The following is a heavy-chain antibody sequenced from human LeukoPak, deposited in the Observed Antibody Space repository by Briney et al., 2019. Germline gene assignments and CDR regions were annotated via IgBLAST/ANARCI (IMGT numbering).Heavy chain of an antibody. CDR2: IYYSGST. D-gene: IGHD3-10*01. V-gene: IGHV4-59*01. CDR3: ARGVTMVRGATADAFDI. CDR1: GGSISSYY. J-gene: IGHJ3*02. Sequence: SETLSLTCTVSGGSISSYYWSWIRQPPGKGLEWIGYIYYSGSTNYNPSLKSRVTISVDTSKNQFSLKLSSVTAADTAVCYCARGVTMVRGATADAFDIWGQGTMVTVSS.